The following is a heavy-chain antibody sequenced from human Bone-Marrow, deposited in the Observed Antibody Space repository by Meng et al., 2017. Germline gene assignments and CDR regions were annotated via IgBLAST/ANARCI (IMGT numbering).Heavy chain of an antibody. J-gene: IGHJ3*02. Sequence: ASVKVSCKASGYSFSIYGISWVRQAPGQGLEWMGWISAYTDSAKDAQNLQGRVTMTTDTSTNTIYMEVRSLRSDDTAVYYCARDFMCSGGSCLDVFDIWGQGKMATVSS. V-gene: IGHV1-18*01. CDR1: GYSFSIYG. D-gene: IGHD2-15*01. CDR2: ISAYTDSA. CDR3: ARDFMCSGGSCLDVFDI.